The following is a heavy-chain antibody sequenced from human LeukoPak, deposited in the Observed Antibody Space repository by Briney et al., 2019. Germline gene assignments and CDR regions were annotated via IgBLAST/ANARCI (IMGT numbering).Heavy chain of an antibody. V-gene: IGHV3-30*03. D-gene: IGHD3-10*01. CDR2: ISYDGSNK. J-gene: IGHJ4*02. CDR3: AREGVRGDSGLTDY. Sequence: QPGGSLRLSCVASGFTCSSYCMSWVRQAPGKGLEWVAVISYDGSNKYYADCVKGRFTISRDNSKNTLYLQMNSLRAEDTAVYYCAREGVRGDSGLTDYWGQGTLVTVSS. CDR1: GFTCSSYC.